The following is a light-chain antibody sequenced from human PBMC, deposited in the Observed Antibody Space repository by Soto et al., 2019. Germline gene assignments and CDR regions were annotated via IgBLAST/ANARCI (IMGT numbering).Light chain of an antibody. CDR1: QSISSW. Sequence: IQMPHSPSALSASVCDRVTITSRASQSISSWLAWYQQKPGKAPKLLIYDASSLESGVPSRFSGSGSGTEFTLTINSLQSEDFAVYYCQQYKNWPHTFGQGTKVDIK. CDR3: QQYKNWPHT. V-gene: IGKV1-5*01. J-gene: IGKJ2*01. CDR2: DAS.